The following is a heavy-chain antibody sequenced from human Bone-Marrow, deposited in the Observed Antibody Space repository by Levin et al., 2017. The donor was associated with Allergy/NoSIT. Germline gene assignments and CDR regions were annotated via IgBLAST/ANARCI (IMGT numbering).Heavy chain of an antibody. CDR2: ISYDGGHK. D-gene: IGHD1-26*01. CDR1: GFTFSAFG. J-gene: IGHJ4*02. CDR3: TRDRGEWGQFYFDY. V-gene: IGHV3-33*01. Sequence: GESLKISCAASGFTFSAFGMHWVRQPPGRGLEWVAVISYDGGHKFYADSVKGRFTISRDNSKNTHYLQMNSLRAEDAAVYYCTRDRGEWGQFYFDYWGQGILVTVSS.